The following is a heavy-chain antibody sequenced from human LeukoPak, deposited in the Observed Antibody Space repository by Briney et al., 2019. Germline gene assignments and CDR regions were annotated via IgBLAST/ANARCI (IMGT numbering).Heavy chain of an antibody. J-gene: IGHJ3*02. D-gene: IGHD2-15*01. Sequence: GRSLRLSCSASGFTFSSYAMHWVRQAPGKGLEWVAVISYGGSITYYADSEKGRFTISRDNSKNTLYLQMNSLRAEDTSVYYCASDLVVVAATGPGAFDIWGQGTMVIVSS. CDR2: ISYGGSIT. CDR3: ASDLVVVAATGPGAFDI. CDR1: GFTFSSYA. V-gene: IGHV3-30*04.